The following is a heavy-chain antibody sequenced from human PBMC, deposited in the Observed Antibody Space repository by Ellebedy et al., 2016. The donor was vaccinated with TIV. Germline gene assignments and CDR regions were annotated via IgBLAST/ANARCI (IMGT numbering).Heavy chain of an antibody. V-gene: IGHV1-18*01. J-gene: IGHJ4*02. CDR3: ARDQGGSGAVAGTDY. CDR1: GYTFTSYG. Sequence: AASVKVSCKASGYTFTSYGISWVRQAPGQGLEWMGWIRAYNGNTNYAQRLQGRLTMTTDTSSSTAYMELRSLRSDDTAVYYCARDQGGSGAVAGTDYWGQGTLVTVSS. CDR2: IRAYNGNT. D-gene: IGHD6-19*01.